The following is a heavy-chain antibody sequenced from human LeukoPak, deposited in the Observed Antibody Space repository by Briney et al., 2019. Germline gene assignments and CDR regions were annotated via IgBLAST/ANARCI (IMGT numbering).Heavy chain of an antibody. J-gene: IGHJ6*02. Sequence: SETLSLTCTVSGGSISIFYWRWIRQPPGKGLEWIGYIYDSVNTNYNPSLKSRVTISVDVSRNQFSLKLNSVTAADTAIYYCARDRELGVWGQGTTVTVSS. D-gene: IGHD1-26*01. CDR1: GGSISIFY. CDR3: ARDRELGV. CDR2: IYDSVNT. V-gene: IGHV4-59*01.